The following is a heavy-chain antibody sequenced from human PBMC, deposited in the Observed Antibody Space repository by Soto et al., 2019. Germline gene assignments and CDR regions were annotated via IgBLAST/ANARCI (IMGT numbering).Heavy chain of an antibody. Sequence: EVQLVESGGGLVQPGGSPRLSCAASGFTFNTYNMNWVRQAPGKGLEWVSYISSSSRAIYYADSVKGRFTISRDNAKNSLYLQMNSLRDEDTAVYYCARVPLTCGGDCYIADYWGQGTLVTVSS. CDR1: GFTFNTYN. D-gene: IGHD2-21*02. CDR3: ARVPLTCGGDCYIADY. CDR2: ISSSSRAI. V-gene: IGHV3-48*02. J-gene: IGHJ4*02.